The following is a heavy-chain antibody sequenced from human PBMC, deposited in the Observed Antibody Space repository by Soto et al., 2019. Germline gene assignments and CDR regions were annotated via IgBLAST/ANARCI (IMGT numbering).Heavy chain of an antibody. V-gene: IGHV1-69*13. D-gene: IGHD2-15*01. J-gene: IGHJ3*02. CDR1: GGTFSSYA. CDR2: IIPIFGTA. CDR3: ADLRVVAARPFPDAFDI. Sequence: VASVKVSCKXSGGTFSSYAISWVRQAPGQGLEWMGGIIPIFGTANYAQKFQGRVTITADESTSTAYMELSSLRSEDTAVYYCADLRVVAARPFPDAFDIWGQGTMVTVSS.